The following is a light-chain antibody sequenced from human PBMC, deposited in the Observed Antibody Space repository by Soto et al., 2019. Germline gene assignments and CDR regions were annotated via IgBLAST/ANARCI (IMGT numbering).Light chain of an antibody. Sequence: QSALTQPASVSGSPGQSITISCTGTSSDVGGYKSVSWYQQHPGKDPKLMIFDVSNRPSGVSNRFSGSKSGNTASLTSSGLQAEDEADYYCSSYTSSSTLVFGGGTKLTVL. CDR3: SSYTSSSTLV. J-gene: IGLJ2*01. V-gene: IGLV2-14*01. CDR2: DVS. CDR1: SSDVGGYKS.